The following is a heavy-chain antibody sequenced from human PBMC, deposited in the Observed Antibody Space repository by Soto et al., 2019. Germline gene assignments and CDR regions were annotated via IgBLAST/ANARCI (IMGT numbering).Heavy chain of an antibody. D-gene: IGHD3-9*01. V-gene: IGHV5-51*01. CDR3: ARTPAPKSLRYFDWSTLHGMDV. J-gene: IGHJ6*02. CDR2: IYPGDSDT. CDR1: GYSFTSYW. Sequence: SGESLKISCKGSGYSFTSYWIGWVRQMPGKGLEWMGIIYPGDSDTRYSPSFQGQVTISADKSISTAYLQWSSLKASDTAMYYCARTPAPKSLRYFDWSTLHGMDVWGQGTTVTVSS.